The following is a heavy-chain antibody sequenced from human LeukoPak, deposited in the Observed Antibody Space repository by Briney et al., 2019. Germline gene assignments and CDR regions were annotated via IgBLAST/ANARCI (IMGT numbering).Heavy chain of an antibody. CDR2: IKQDESEK. CDR3: AKVLRYFDSPFDY. D-gene: IGHD3-9*01. CDR1: GFTFSSYA. V-gene: IGHV3-7*03. J-gene: IGHJ4*02. Sequence: GALRLSCAASGFTFSSYAMSWVRQAPGKGPEWVANIKQDESEKYYVDSVKGRFTISRDNAKNSLYLQMNSLRAEDTALYYCAKVLRYFDSPFDYWGQGTLVTVSS.